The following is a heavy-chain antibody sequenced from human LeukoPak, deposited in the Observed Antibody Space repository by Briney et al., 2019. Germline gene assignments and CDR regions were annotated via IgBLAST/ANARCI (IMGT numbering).Heavy chain of an antibody. CDR1: GYSFTAFY. CDR2: INPNSGGT. D-gene: IGHD5-24*01. CDR3: AGPEDGYNYNY. Sequence: ASVKVSCKASGYSFTAFYIHWVRQAPGQGLEWMGWINPNSGGTNYAQKFQGRVTMTRDTSISTAYMELSRLRSDDTAVYYCAGPEDGYNYNYWGQGTLVTVPS. J-gene: IGHJ4*02. V-gene: IGHV1-2*02.